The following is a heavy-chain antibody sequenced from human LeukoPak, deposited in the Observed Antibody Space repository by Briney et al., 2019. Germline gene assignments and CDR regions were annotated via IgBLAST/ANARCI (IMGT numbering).Heavy chain of an antibody. Sequence: GGSLRLSCSASGFTFSSYAMHWVRQAPGKGLEYVSAISASGGSTYYVDSVKGRFTISRDNSRNTLYLQMSSLRAEDTAVYYCAREIGYGGNSGYWGQGTLVTVSS. J-gene: IGHJ4*02. CDR1: GFTFSSYA. V-gene: IGHV3-64D*06. CDR3: AREIGYGGNSGY. CDR2: ISASGGST. D-gene: IGHD4-23*01.